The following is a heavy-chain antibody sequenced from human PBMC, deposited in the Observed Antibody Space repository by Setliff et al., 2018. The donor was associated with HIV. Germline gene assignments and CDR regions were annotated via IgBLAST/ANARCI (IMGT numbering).Heavy chain of an antibody. CDR2: INPNSGGT. J-gene: IGHJ3*02. Sequence: ASVKVSCKASGYTFTGYYIHWVRQAPGQGLEWMGRINPNSGGTKYAQMCQGRVTMTRDTYISKAYMELSRLRSDDTAVYYCARGTRVGANDAFDIWGQGTMVT. V-gene: IGHV1-2*06. D-gene: IGHD1-26*01. CDR1: GYTFTGYY. CDR3: ARGTRVGANDAFDI.